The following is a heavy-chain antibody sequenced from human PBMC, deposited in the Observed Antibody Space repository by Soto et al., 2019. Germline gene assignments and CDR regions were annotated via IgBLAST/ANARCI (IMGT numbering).Heavy chain of an antibody. V-gene: IGHV3-21*01. D-gene: IGHD3-10*01. CDR2: ISSSGTHI. Sequence: GGSLRLSCEASGFTFNDYSMDWVRQAPEKGPGWVSSISSSGTHIYYADSVKGRFAISRDNANNVMYLQMDTLRAEDTAVYYCVRAGHVFDVHYYGMDLWGQGTTVTVSS. CDR3: VRAGHVFDVHYYGMDL. CDR1: GFTFNDYS. J-gene: IGHJ6*02.